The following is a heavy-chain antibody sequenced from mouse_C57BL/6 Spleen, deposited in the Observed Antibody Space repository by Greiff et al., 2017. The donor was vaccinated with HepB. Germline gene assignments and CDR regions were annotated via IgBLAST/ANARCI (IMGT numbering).Heavy chain of an antibody. CDR1: GYSITSGYY. D-gene: IGHD3-2*02. CDR3: ARAQATGYFDY. V-gene: IGHV3-6*01. J-gene: IGHJ2*01. Sequence: EVKLQQSGPGLVKPSQSLSLTCSVTGYSITSGYYWNWIRQFPGNKLEWMGYISYDGSNNYNPSLKNRISITRDTSKNQFFLKLNSVTTEDTATYYCARAQATGYFDYWGQGTTLTVSS. CDR2: ISYDGSN.